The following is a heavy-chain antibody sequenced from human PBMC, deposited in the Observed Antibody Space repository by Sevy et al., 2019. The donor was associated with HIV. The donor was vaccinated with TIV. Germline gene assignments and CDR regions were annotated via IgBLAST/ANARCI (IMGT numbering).Heavy chain of an antibody. Sequence: SETLSLTCTVSGGSISSYYWSWIRQPPGKGLEWIGYIYYSGSTNYNPSLKSRVTISVDTSKNQFSLKLSSVTAADTAVYDCAGENKAAGGWAVGWFDHWGQGTLVTVSS. CDR3: AGENKAAGGWAVGWFDH. V-gene: IGHV4-59*01. J-gene: IGHJ5*02. CDR1: GGSISSYY. CDR2: IYYSGST. D-gene: IGHD6-13*01.